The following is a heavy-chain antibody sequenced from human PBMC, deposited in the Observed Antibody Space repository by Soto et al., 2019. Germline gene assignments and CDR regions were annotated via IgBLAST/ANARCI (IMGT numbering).Heavy chain of an antibody. D-gene: IGHD4-4*01. V-gene: IGHV4-59*08. J-gene: IGHJ4*02. CDR2: IYYGGST. CDR3: ARHRRTTVAKFYFDN. Sequence: SETLSLTCTVSGGSISSYYWSWIRQPPGKGLEWIGYIYYGGSTNYNPSLKSRVTISVDTSKNQFSLKLTSVTAADTAVYYCARHRRTTVAKFYFDNWGQGALLTVSS. CDR1: GGSISSYY.